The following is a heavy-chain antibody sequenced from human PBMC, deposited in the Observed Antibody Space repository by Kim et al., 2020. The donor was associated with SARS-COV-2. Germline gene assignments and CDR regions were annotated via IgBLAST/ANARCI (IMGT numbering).Heavy chain of an antibody. D-gene: IGHD5-18*01. J-gene: IGHJ3*02. CDR3: ARPGSVGYSYGYRAFDI. V-gene: IGHV4-34*01. Sequence: LKSRVTISVDTSKNQCSLKLSSVTAADTAVYYCARPGSVGYSYGYRAFDIWGQGTMVTVSS.